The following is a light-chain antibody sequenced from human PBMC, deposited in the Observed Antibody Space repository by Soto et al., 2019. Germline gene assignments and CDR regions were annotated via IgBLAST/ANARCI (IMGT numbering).Light chain of an antibody. Sequence: EIVLTQSPGTLSFSPEEIATLACRASQSVSSSDLAWHQQKPGQAPRLLIYGASSRATGIPDRFRGSGSGTDFAFTISRLEPEDVAVYYCRQYGSSPPMYTFGQGTKLEIK. CDR1: QSVSSSD. CDR3: RQYGSSPPMYT. V-gene: IGKV3-20*01. CDR2: GAS. J-gene: IGKJ2*01.